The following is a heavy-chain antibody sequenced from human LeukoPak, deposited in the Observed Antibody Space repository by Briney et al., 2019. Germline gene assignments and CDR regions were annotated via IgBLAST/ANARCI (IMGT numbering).Heavy chain of an antibody. V-gene: IGHV3-74*01. CDR1: GFAVSSIY. D-gene: IGHD3-16*01. CDR2: INSDGSST. J-gene: IGHJ4*02. CDR3: ARVWDTNFEY. Sequence: GGSLRLSCAASGFAVSSIYMGWVRQAPEKGLVWVSRINSDGSSTSYADSVKGRFTISRDNAKNTLYLQMNGLRREDTAVYYCARVWDTNFEYWGQGTLVTVSS.